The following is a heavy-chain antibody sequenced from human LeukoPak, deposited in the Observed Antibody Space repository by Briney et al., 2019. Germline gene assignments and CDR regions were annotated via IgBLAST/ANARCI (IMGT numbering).Heavy chain of an antibody. V-gene: IGHV3-74*01. Sequence: GGSLILSCAASGFTFSSSWMHWVRPPPGKGLEWVSRMNSDGTTSNYADSVKGRFTISRDNAKNTLYLETNSLGVEDTAVYYCARAGYYRFDYWGPGTLVTVSS. J-gene: IGHJ4*02. CDR1: GFTFSSSW. CDR3: ARAGYYRFDY. CDR2: MNSDGTTS. D-gene: IGHD1-26*01.